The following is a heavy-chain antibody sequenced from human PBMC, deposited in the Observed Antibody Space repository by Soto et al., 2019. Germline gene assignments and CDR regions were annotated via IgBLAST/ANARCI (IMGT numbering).Heavy chain of an antibody. V-gene: IGHV3-23*01. J-gene: IGHJ5*02. Sequence: GVSLRLSCAASGFTFSSSAMSWVRQAPGKGLEWVSTTSITGIYYTDSVKGRFTISGDNSKNTLYLQMNSLRVEDTAVYYCARLTASWGQGALVTVSS. CDR2: TSITGI. CDR3: ARLTAS. CDR1: GFTFSSSA.